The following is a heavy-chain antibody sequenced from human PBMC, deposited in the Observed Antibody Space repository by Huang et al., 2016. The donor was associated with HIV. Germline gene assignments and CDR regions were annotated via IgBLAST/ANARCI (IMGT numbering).Heavy chain of an antibody. CDR2: IIPRFGTP. D-gene: IGHD4-17*01. J-gene: IGHJ4*02. V-gene: IGHV1-69*13. Sequence: QVQLVQSGAEVKTPGSSVKVSCKASGGTFSKYAISWVRQAPGQGLEWRGGIIPRFGTPNYARKFQGRVTIAAEDSTSTTYVEVSSLRSEDTALYYCARGQLGSYGDYDVLYWGQGTLVTVSS. CDR1: GGTFSKYA. CDR3: ARGQLGSYGDYDVLY.